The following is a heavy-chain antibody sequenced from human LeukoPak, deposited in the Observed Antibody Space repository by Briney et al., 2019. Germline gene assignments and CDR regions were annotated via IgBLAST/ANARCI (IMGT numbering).Heavy chain of an antibody. Sequence: PGGSLRLSCAASGFTFSTYSMNWVRQAPGKGLEWVSSISSSTSSIYYADSVKGRFTISRDNAKNSLYLQMNSLRAEDTAVYYCARGRQWLQLVGGQGTLVTVSS. J-gene: IGHJ4*02. CDR1: GFTFSTYS. CDR3: ARGRQWLQLV. D-gene: IGHD5-24*01. V-gene: IGHV3-21*01. CDR2: ISSSTSSI.